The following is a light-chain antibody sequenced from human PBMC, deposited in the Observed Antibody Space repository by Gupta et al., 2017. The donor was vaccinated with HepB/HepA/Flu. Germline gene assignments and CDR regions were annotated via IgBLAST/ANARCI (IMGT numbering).Light chain of an antibody. CDR1: SYDVGAYDC. CDR2: DVS. CDR3: SSYTITSTVV. Sequence: QSALTHPASVSGSLGQSITIHCTGSSYDVGAYDCDSRYQQQPGKAPKLLVYDVSSRPAGVSDRFSGSKSGNTASLTISALQAEDEADYYCSSYTITSTVVFGGGTKLTVL. V-gene: IGLV2-14*03. J-gene: IGLJ3*02.